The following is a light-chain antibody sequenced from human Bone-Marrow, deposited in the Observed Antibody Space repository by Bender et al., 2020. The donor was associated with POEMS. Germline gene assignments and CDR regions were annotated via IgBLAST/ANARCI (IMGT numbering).Light chain of an antibody. CDR2: GNN. V-gene: IGLV1-50*01. Sequence: QSVLTQPPSVSGAPGQRVTISCTGSSSNIGARYDVHWYQQLPGTAPKLLIYGNNIRPSGVPDRFSGSKSGTSASLAITGLQSDDEAIYFCVAWDASLNGWVFGGGTKLTVL. CDR3: VAWDASLNGWV. J-gene: IGLJ3*02. CDR1: SSNIGARYD.